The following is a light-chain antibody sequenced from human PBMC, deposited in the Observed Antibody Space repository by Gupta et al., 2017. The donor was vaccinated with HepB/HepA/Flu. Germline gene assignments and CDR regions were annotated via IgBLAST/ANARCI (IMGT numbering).Light chain of an antibody. J-gene: IGLJ3*02. Sequence: QSVLTQPPSVSAAPGQKVTISCSGSKSTIRDNLVYWYQQLPGTAPKLVIYDTSKQPSGIPDRFSGSKSGTSATLGITGLQTGDEAVYHCGTWDNTLLSPGVSVGRVFGGGTQLTVL. CDR2: DTS. CDR3: GTWDNTLLSPGVSVGRV. CDR1: KSTIRDNL. V-gene: IGLV1-51*01.